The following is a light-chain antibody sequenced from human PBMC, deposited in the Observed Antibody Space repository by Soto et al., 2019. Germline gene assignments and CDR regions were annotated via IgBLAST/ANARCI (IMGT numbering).Light chain of an antibody. CDR3: QQYGSSPIT. Sequence: EIVLTQSPGTLSLSPGERATLSCRASQTVSSSYLAWYQQKPGQAPSLLIYDASSRATGIPDRFSGSGSGTDFTLTISRLEPEDFAVYYCQQYGSSPITFGQGTRLEIK. CDR2: DAS. V-gene: IGKV3-20*01. J-gene: IGKJ5*01. CDR1: QTVSSSY.